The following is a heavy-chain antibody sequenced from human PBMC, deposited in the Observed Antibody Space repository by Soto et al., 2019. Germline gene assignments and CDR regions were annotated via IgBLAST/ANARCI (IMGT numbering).Heavy chain of an antibody. CDR3: ATDSAQWLEGSRADY. D-gene: IGHD6-19*01. J-gene: IGHJ4*02. V-gene: IGHV3-21*06. CDR1: GFIFGTYT. Sequence: XGSLRLSCAASGFIFGTYTMNWVRQAPGKGLEWVSSISNSGTYVAYADTVKGRFTISRDNDKNSLFLQMNSLRADDTAVYYCATDSAQWLEGSRADYWGQGTLVTVSS. CDR2: ISNSGTYV.